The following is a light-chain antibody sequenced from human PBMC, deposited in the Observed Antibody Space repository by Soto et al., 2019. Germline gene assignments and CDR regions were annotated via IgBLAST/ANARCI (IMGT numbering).Light chain of an antibody. CDR2: GAS. J-gene: IGKJ4*01. CDR3: QQYNNWPHLT. CDR1: QSVSSN. V-gene: IGKV3D-15*01. Sequence: EVVMTQLPATLSVSPGERATLSCRASQSVSSNLAWYQQKPGQAPRLLIYGASTRATGIPARFSGSGSGTKFTLTISSLQSEDFAVYYCQQYNNWPHLTFGGGTKVEIK.